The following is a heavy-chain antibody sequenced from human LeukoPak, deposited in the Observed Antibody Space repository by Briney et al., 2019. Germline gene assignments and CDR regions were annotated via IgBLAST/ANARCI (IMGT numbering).Heavy chain of an antibody. CDR3: ARDGSGSPFDY. Sequence: ASVKVSCKASGYTFTGYYMHWVRQAPGQGLEWMGWINPNRGGTNYAQKLQGRVTMTRDTSISTAYMELSRLRSDDTAVYYCARDGSGSPFDYWGQGTLVTVSS. D-gene: IGHD3-10*01. CDR2: INPNRGGT. J-gene: IGHJ4*02. CDR1: GYTFTGYY. V-gene: IGHV1-2*02.